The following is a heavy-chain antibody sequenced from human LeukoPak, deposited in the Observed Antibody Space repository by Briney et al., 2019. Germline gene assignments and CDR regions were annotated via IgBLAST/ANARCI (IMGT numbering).Heavy chain of an antibody. CDR1: GFTLSTYS. CDR3: ARDQRDIVVVPAAITYYYYMDV. CDR2: ISSSSSTI. Sequence: GGSLRLSCAASGFTLSTYSMNWVRQAPGKGLEWVSYISSSSSTIYYADSVKGRFTISRDNAKNSLYLQMNSLRAEDTAVYYCARDQRDIVVVPAAITYYYYMDVWGKGTTVTISS. J-gene: IGHJ6*03. V-gene: IGHV3-48*01. D-gene: IGHD2-2*01.